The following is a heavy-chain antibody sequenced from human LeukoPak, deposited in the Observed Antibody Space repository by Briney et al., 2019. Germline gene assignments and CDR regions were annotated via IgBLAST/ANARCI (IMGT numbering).Heavy chain of an antibody. V-gene: IGHV1-69*06. CDR3: ASATLRCSGGSCYEMDV. CDR2: IIPLFGTA. J-gene: IGHJ6*04. D-gene: IGHD2-15*01. Sequence: SVKVSCKASGGTFSSYVISWVRQAPGQGLEWMGGIIPLFGTANYAQKFQGRVTITADKSTSTAYMELRSLRSEDTAVFYCASATLRCSGGSCYEMDVWGKGTTVTVSS. CDR1: GGTFSSYV.